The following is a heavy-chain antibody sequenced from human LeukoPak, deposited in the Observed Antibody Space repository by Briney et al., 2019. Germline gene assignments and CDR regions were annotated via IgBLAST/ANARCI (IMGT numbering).Heavy chain of an antibody. CDR1: GYTFTGYY. J-gene: IGHJ3*02. V-gene: IGHV1-2*02. Sequence: ASVKVSCKASGYTFTGYYMHWVRQAPGQGLEWMGWINPNSGGTNYAQKFQGRVTMTRDTSISTAYMELSRLRSDDTAVYYCARVGTPIGSGSRRDAFDIWGQGTMVTVSS. D-gene: IGHD6-19*01. CDR3: ARVGTPIGSGSRRDAFDI. CDR2: INPNSGGT.